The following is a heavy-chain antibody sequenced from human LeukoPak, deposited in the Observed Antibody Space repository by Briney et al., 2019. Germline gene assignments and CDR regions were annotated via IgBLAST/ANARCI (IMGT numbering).Heavy chain of an antibody. V-gene: IGHV3-48*03. Sequence: GGSLRLSCAASGFTFSSYEMNWVRQAPGKGLEWVSYISSSGSTIYYADSVKGRFTISRDNAKNSLYLQMNSLRAEDTAVYYCARVLCGGDCWGGRGAFDIWGQATMVTVSS. CDR2: ISSSGSTI. J-gene: IGHJ3*02. CDR1: GFTFSSYE. D-gene: IGHD2-21*02. CDR3: ARVLCGGDCWGGRGAFDI.